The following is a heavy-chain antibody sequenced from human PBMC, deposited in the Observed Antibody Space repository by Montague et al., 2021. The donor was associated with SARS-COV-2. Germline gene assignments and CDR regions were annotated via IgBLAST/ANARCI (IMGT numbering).Heavy chain of an antibody. J-gene: IGHJ4*02. D-gene: IGHD3-3*01. CDR2: MYTSGST. CDR1: GGSISSGSYY. V-gene: IGHV4-61*02. CDR3: ARQLAGFWSVYFDY. Sequence: TLSLTCTVSGGSISSGSYYWSWIRQPAGKGLEWIGRMYTSGSTNYNPSLKSRVTISVDTSKNQFSLKLSSVTAADTAVYYCARQLAGFWSVYFDYWGQGTLVTVSS.